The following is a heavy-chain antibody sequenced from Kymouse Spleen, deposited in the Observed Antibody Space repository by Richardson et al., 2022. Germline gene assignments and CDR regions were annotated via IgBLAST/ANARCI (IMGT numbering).Heavy chain of an antibody. Sequence: QLQLQESGPGLVKPSETLSLTCTVSGGSISSSSYYWGWIRQPPGKGLEWIGSIYYSGSTYYNPSLKSRVTISVDTSKNQFSLKLSSVTAADTAVYYCARRGAAAGTVFDYWGQGTLVTVSS. CDR1: GGSISSSSYY. V-gene: IGHV4-39*01. CDR2: IYYSGST. CDR3: ARRGAAAGTVFDY. J-gene: IGHJ4*02. D-gene: IGHD6-13*01.